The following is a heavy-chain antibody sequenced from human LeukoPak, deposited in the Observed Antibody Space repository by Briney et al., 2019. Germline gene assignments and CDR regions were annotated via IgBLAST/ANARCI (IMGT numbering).Heavy chain of an antibody. D-gene: IGHD3-22*01. CDR3: TTDFITMIVVVTIDY. J-gene: IGHJ4*02. V-gene: IGHV3-30*02. CDR1: GFTFSSYG. CDR2: IRYDGSNK. Sequence: GGSLRLSCAASGFTFSSYGMHWVRQAPGKGLEWVAFIRYDGSNKYYADSVKGRFTISRDNSKNTLYLQMNSLKTEDTAVYYCTTDFITMIVVVTIDYWGQGTLVTVSS.